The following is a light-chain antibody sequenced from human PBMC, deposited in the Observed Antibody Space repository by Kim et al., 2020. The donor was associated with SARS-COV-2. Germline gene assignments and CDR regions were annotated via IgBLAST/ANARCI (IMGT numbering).Light chain of an antibody. CDR3: QQYGSSLPWT. J-gene: IGKJ1*01. CDR2: GAS. V-gene: IGKV3-20*01. CDR1: QSVSSSY. Sequence: EIVLTQSPGTLSLSPGERATLSCRASQSVSSSYLAWYQQKPGQAPRLLIYGASSRATGIPDRFSGSGSGTDFTLTISRLEPEDFAVYYCQQYGSSLPWTCGQGAKVDIK.